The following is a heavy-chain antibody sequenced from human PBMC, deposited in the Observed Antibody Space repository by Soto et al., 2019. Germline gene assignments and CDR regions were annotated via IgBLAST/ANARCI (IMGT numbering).Heavy chain of an antibody. J-gene: IGHJ1*01. CDR3: ARDMVRGLYPEYFQH. Sequence: EVQLVESGGGLVQPGGSLRLSCAASGFTVSRNYMSWVRQAPGKGLEWGSVIYSGGSTYYADSVKGRFTISRDNSKNTLYLQMNSLRAEDTAVYYCARDMVRGLYPEYFQHWGQGTLVTVSS. CDR2: IYSGGST. V-gene: IGHV3-66*01. D-gene: IGHD3-10*01. CDR1: GFTVSRNY.